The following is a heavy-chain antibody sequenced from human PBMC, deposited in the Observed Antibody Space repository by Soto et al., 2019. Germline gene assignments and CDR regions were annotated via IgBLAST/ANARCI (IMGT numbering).Heavy chain of an antibody. CDR3: ARDYAVRDAALIY. J-gene: IGHJ4*02. CDR2: IYYSGST. Sequence: QVQLQESGPGLVKPSQTLSLTCTVSGGSISSGDYYWSWIRQPPGKGLEWIGYIYYSGSTYYNPSLKSRGTLSVDTSKNQFSLKLSPVTAADTAVYYWARDYAVRDAALIYWGQGTLVTVSS. D-gene: IGHD3-3*02. CDR1: GGSISSGDYY. V-gene: IGHV4-30-4*01.